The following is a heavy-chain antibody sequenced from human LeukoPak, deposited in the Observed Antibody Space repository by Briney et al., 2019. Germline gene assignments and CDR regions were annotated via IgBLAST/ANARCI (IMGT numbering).Heavy chain of an antibody. V-gene: IGHV1-46*01. J-gene: IGHJ6*02. CDR2: INPSGGST. D-gene: IGHD3-22*01. CDR3: ARDKGPMIVVVLPGWYYYGMDV. Sequence: GASVKVSCKASGYTFTSYYMHWVRQAPGQGLEWMGIINPSGGSTSYAQKFQGRVTMTRDTSTSTVYMELSSLRSEDTAVYYCARDKGPMIVVVLPGWYYYGMDVWGQGTTVTVSS. CDR1: GYTFTSYY.